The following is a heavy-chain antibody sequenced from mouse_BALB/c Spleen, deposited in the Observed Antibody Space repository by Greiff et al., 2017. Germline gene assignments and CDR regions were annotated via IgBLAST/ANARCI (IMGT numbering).Heavy chain of an antibody. J-gene: IGHJ2*01. CDR3: TTFYYRYDLYYFDY. Sequence: QVQLQQSGAELVKPGASVKLSCKASGYTFTSYYMYWVKQRPGQGLEWIGGINPSNGGTNFNEKFKSKATLTVDKSSSTAYMQLSSLTSEDSAVYYCTTFYYRYDLYYFDYWGQGTTLTVSS. CDR1: GYTFTSYY. V-gene: IGHV1S81*02. D-gene: IGHD2-14*01. CDR2: INPSNGGT.